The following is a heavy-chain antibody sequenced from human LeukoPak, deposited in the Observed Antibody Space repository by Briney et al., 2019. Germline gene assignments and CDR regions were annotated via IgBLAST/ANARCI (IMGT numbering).Heavy chain of an antibody. CDR2: ISTSGST. CDR1: GGSFSGYY. J-gene: IGHJ4*02. Sequence: SETLSLTCAVYGGSFSGYYWSWIRQSAGKGLESIGHISTSGSTNYNPSLKSRVTMSVDTSKTQYSLKLSSVTAADTAVYYCARVRYSDSSVLTRKRSYYFDYWGQGTLVTVSS. D-gene: IGHD3-22*01. V-gene: IGHV4-59*10. CDR3: ARVRYSDSSVLTRKRSYYFDY.